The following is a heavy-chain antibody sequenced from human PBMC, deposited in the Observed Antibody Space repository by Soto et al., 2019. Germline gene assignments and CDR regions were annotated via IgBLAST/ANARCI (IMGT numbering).Heavy chain of an antibody. CDR3: AKVGELAVGGFDY. D-gene: IGHD2-15*01. J-gene: IGHJ4*02. V-gene: IGHV3-23*01. CDR2: ISDTGGST. CDR1: GFTFSSYA. Sequence: EVQLLESGGGLVQPGGSLRLSCAASGFTFSSYAMSWVRQAPGKGLEWVSRISDTGGSTYYADSVKGRFTISRDSSKNTLYLQMNSLRADDTAIYYCAKVGELAVGGFDYWGQGTLVTVSP.